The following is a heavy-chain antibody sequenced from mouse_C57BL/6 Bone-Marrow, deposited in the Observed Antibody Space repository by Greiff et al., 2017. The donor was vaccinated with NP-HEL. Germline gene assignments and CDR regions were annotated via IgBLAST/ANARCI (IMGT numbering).Heavy chain of an antibody. J-gene: IGHJ1*03. CDR1: GFTFSSYG. D-gene: IGHD1-1*01. CDR2: ISSGGSYT. Sequence: EVNVVESGGDLVKPGGSLKLSCAASGFTFSSYGMSWVRQTPDKRLEWVATISSGGSYTYYPDSVKGRFTISRDNAKNTLYLQLSSLKSEDTAMYYCARHTTVVATYWYFDVWGTGTTVTVSS. CDR3: ARHTTVVATYWYFDV. V-gene: IGHV5-6*01.